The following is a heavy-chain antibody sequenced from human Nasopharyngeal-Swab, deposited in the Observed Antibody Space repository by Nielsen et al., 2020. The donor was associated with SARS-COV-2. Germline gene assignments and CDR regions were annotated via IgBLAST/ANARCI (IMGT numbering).Heavy chain of an antibody. J-gene: IGHJ6*02. CDR3: ARERRIVATILSDYYYGMDV. CDR2: INPNSGGT. Sequence: ASVKVSCKASGYTFTGYYMHWVRQAPGQGLEWMGWINPNSGGTNYAQKFQGWVTMTRDTSISTAYMELSRLRSDDMAVYYCARERRIVATILSDYYYGMDVWGQGTTVPSP. CDR1: GYTFTGYY. V-gene: IGHV1-2*04. D-gene: IGHD5-12*01.